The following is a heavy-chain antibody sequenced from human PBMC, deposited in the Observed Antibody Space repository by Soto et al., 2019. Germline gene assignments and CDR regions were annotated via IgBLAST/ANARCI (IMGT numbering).Heavy chain of an antibody. CDR2: TYYRSRWYN. J-gene: IGHJ4*02. CDR3: ARDGGIALTTFDF. Sequence: QTLSLTCVISGDSVSDNTAAWNWIRQSPSRGLEWLGRTYYRSRWYNDYAISVRSRIIINPDTSKNQFSLQLNSVTPEDTAVYYCARDGGIALTTFDFWGQGSLVTVSS. CDR1: GDSVSDNTAA. V-gene: IGHV6-1*01. D-gene: IGHD4-17*01.